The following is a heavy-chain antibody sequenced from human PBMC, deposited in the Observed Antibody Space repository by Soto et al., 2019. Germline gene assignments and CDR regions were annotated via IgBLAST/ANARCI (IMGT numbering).Heavy chain of an antibody. Sequence: ASVKVSCTASGYTFSTYALHWVRQAPGQRPEWVGWINAGNGSTKYSQKFQGRVTITRDTSTSTAYMELRSLRSDDTAVYYCARVVGALGHWFDPWGQGTLVTVSS. CDR2: INAGNGST. CDR3: ARVVGALGHWFDP. CDR1: GYTFSTYA. D-gene: IGHD1-26*01. J-gene: IGHJ5*02. V-gene: IGHV1-3*01.